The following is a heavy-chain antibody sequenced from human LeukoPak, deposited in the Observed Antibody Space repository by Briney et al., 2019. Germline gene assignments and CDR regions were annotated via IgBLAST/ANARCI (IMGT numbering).Heavy chain of an antibody. CDR1: GGSISSYY. J-gene: IGHJ3*02. Sequence: SETLSLTCTVSGGSISSYYWSWIRQPTGKGLDWIGRIYTSGSTNNPSLKSRVTLSVDTSKNQFSLKLISVTAADTAVYHCARDRRRDRLHAFDIWGQGTMVTVSS. CDR3: ARDRRRDRLHAFDI. CDR2: IYTSGST. D-gene: IGHD1-26*01. V-gene: IGHV4-4*07.